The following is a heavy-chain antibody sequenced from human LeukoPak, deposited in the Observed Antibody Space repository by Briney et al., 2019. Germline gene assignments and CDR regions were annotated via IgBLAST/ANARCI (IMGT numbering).Heavy chain of an antibody. Sequence: SVTVSCKASGGTFSSYAISWVRQAPGQGLEWMGRIIPILGIANYAQKFQGRVTITADKSASTAYMELSSLRSEDTAVYYCARVDTAMVIDYWGQGTLVTVSS. CDR1: GGTFSSYA. V-gene: IGHV1-69*04. D-gene: IGHD5-18*01. J-gene: IGHJ4*02. CDR3: ARVDTAMVIDY. CDR2: IIPILGIA.